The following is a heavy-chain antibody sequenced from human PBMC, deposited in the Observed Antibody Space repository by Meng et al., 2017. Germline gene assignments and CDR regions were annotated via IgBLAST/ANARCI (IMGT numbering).Heavy chain of an antibody. CDR2: INPDGTMT. CDR3: ARSDWFDP. V-gene: IGHV3-74*01. J-gene: IGHJ5*02. Sequence: GQLVVAGEGVGPSGGFLRISCTAAGFTFRNYWMHWVRQAPRKGLGWVSRINPDGTMTVYEDSVKGRITISRDNAKNTLYLQMNSLRSDDTAFYYCARSDWFDPWGQETLVTVSS. CDR1: GFTFRNYW.